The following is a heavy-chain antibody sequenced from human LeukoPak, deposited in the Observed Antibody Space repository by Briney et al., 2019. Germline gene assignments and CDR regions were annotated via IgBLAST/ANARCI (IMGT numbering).Heavy chain of an antibody. J-gene: IGHJ4*02. CDR2: IKSKTDGGTT. CDR1: GFTFSNVW. CDR3: TTYTAGLN. Sequence: PGGSLRLSCAASGFTFSNVWMNWFRQAPGKGGEWVVRIKSKTDGGTTDYAAPVKGRFTISIDDSTNTLYLQMNSLKTEDTAVYYCTTYTAGLNWGQGTLVTVSS. V-gene: IGHV3-15*01. D-gene: IGHD2-8*02.